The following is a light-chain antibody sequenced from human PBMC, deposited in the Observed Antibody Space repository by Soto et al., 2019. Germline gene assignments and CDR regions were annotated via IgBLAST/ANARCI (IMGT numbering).Light chain of an antibody. CDR2: GIS. Sequence: QMTQSSSSLSASVGDRVTITCRASQSFSTYLAWYQQKPGKVPKLLISGISTLQSGVPSRFSGSGYGAEFTLTISNLQPEDVATYYCQKYNTAPLTFGGGTQVDIK. CDR3: QKYNTAPLT. CDR1: QSFSTY. J-gene: IGKJ4*01. V-gene: IGKV1-27*01.